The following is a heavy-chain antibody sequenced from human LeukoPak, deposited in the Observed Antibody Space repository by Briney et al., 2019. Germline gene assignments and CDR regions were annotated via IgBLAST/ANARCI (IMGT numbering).Heavy chain of an antibody. D-gene: IGHD4-11*01. Sequence: ASVKVSCKASGYTFTGYYIHWVRQAPGQGLEWMGWINPNSGVTNYAQKFQGRVTLTRDTPINTAYMEVGRLTSDDTAVYYCARAHMTTVTLGDYWGQGTLVTVSS. V-gene: IGHV1-2*02. J-gene: IGHJ4*02. CDR3: ARAHMTTVTLGDY. CDR2: INPNSGVT. CDR1: GYTFTGYY.